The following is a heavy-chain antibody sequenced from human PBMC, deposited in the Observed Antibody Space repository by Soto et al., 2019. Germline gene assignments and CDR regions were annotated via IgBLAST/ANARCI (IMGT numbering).Heavy chain of an antibody. J-gene: IGHJ6*02. V-gene: IGHV1-18*01. CDR3: ARDRRVIAAPGGSMDV. CDR1: GYIFTSYR. CDR2: ITADNGNT. Sequence: QVRLVQSGAEVKKPGASVKVSCKSSGYIFTSYRLNWVRQAPGQGPEWLGWITADNGNTDYPQKLQGRVTMTTDTSTSTAYLELRSLTSDDTAVYYCARDRRVIAAPGGSMDVWRQGTTVTVTS. D-gene: IGHD6-13*01.